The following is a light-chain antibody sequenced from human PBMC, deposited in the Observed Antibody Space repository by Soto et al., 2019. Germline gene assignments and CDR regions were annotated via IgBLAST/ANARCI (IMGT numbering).Light chain of an antibody. Sequence: QSVLTQPASVSGSPGQSITISCTGTSSDVGGYNYVSWYQQHPGKAPKVMIYDVSNRPSGVSNRFSGSKSGNTASLTISGLQAEDEADYYCSSYRSSSTLDVFGYGTRSP. V-gene: IGLV2-14*01. CDR3: SSYRSSSTLDV. J-gene: IGLJ1*01. CDR1: SSDVGGYNY. CDR2: DVS.